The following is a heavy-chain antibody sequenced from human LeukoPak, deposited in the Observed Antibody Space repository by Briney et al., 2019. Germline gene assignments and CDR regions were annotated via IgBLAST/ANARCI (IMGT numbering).Heavy chain of an antibody. CDR2: IWYDGSKK. Sequence: GGSLEPSCAPPGFSFDAYGRHWVRQAPGGGLDWLAVIWYDGSKKYYADSVKGRFTISRDNSENTLYLEMNSLRAEDTAVYYCAREGSGSYYVDYWGQGTLVTVSS. CDR3: AREGSGSYYVDY. CDR1: GFSFDAYG. J-gene: IGHJ4*02. V-gene: IGHV3-33*01. D-gene: IGHD1-26*01.